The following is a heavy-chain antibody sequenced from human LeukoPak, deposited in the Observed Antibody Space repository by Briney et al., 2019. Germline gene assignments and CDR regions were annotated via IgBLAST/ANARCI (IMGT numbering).Heavy chain of an antibody. CDR3: ARAPDPYGEYYFDY. Sequence: PGRSLRLSCAASGFTFSSYAMHWVRQAPGKGLEWVAVISYDGSNKYCADSVKGRFTISRDNSKNTLYLQMNSLRAEDTAVYYCARAPDPYGEYYFDYWGQGTLVTVSS. J-gene: IGHJ4*02. CDR2: ISYDGSNK. D-gene: IGHD3-10*01. V-gene: IGHV3-30*01. CDR1: GFTFSSYA.